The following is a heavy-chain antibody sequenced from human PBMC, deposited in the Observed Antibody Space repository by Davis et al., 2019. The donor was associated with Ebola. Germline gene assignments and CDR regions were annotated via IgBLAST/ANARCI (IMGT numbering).Heavy chain of an antibody. CDR2: IYYSGST. V-gene: IGHV4-59*12. Sequence: SETLSLTYTVSGGSISSYYWSWIRQPPGKGLEWIGYIYYSGSTNYNPSLKSRVTISVDTSKNQFSLKLSSVTAADTAVYYCARAQGHYYDSSGPFDYWGQGTLVTVSS. D-gene: IGHD3-22*01. CDR1: GGSISSYY. J-gene: IGHJ4*02. CDR3: ARAQGHYYDSSGPFDY.